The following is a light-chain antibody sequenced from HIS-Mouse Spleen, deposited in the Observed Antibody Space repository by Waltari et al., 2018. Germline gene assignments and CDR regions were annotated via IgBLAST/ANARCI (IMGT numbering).Light chain of an antibody. CDR1: SSDVGGYNY. V-gene: IGLV2-11*01. CDR3: CSYAGSYTGV. J-gene: IGLJ1*01. CDR2: EVS. Sequence: QSALTPPRSVSGSPGQSVTISCTGTSSDVGGYNYVYWYQQHPGKAPKLMIYEVSKRPSGVPDRFSGSKSGNTASLTISGLQAEDEADYYCCSYAGSYTGVFGTGTKVTVL.